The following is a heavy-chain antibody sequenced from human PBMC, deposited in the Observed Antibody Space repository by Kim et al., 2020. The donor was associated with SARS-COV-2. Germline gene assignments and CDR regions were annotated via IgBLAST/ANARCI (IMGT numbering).Heavy chain of an antibody. J-gene: IGHJ3*02. CDR1: GFTFSSYG. Sequence: GGSLRLSCAASGFTFSSYGMHWVRQAPGKGLEWVAVIWYDGSNKYYADSVKGRFTISRDNSKNTLYLQMNSLRAEDTAVYYCARDRGSSWYRNIDAFDIWGQGTMVTVSS. CDR2: IWYDGSNK. D-gene: IGHD6-13*01. CDR3: ARDRGSSWYRNIDAFDI. V-gene: IGHV3-33*01.